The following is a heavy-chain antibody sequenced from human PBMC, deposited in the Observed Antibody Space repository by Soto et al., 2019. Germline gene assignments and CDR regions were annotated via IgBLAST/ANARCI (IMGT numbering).Heavy chain of an antibody. CDR2: ISWNSGSI. D-gene: IGHD5-12*01. Sequence: GGSLRLSCTASGFTFDDYAMHWVRQAPGKGLEWVSGISWNSGSIGYADSVKGRFTISRDNAKNSLYLQMNSLRVEDTAFYYCAKGGYTGYDDNFDYWGQGTLVTVSS. V-gene: IGHV3-9*01. CDR1: GFTFDDYA. CDR3: AKGGYTGYDDNFDY. J-gene: IGHJ4*02.